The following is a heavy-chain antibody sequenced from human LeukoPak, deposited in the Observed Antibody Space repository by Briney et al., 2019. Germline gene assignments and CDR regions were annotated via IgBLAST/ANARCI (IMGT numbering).Heavy chain of an antibody. J-gene: IGHJ4*02. CDR2: INPNSGGI. Sequence: GASVKVSCKASEYTFIGYYIHWVRQAPGQGLERMGWINPNSGGINYAQKFQGRVTMTRDTSINTAYMELSRLRSDDTAVYYCARDVIAVSIFDYWGQGTPVTVSS. D-gene: IGHD6-19*01. V-gene: IGHV1-2*02. CDR1: EYTFIGYY. CDR3: ARDVIAVSIFDY.